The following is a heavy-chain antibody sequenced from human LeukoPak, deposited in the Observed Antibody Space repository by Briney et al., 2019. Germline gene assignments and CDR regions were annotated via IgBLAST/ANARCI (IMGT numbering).Heavy chain of an antibody. Sequence: SETLSLTCSVTGGSINNKHLYWGWIRQTPGKGLEWIGSIYLTGGTYSNPSLQGRLTMSIDTSANQFSLSLHSVTAADTAVYYCSAERAGTIVDFWGQGTLVTVSS. CDR2: IYLTGGT. V-gene: IGHV4-39*01. CDR3: SAERAGTIVDF. CDR1: GGSINNKHLY. J-gene: IGHJ4*02. D-gene: IGHD1-7*01.